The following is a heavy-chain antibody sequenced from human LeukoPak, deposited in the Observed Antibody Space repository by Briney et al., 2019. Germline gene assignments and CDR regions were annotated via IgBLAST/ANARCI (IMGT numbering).Heavy chain of an antibody. J-gene: IGHJ5*02. CDR1: GGSFSGYY. D-gene: IGHD5-18*01. CDR3: ARAPGRTAMATKNWFDP. Sequence: SETLSLTCAVYGGSFSGYYWSWIRQPPGKGLEWIGEINHSGSTNYNPSLKSRVTISVDTSKNQFSLKLSSVTAADTAVYYCARAPGRTAMATKNWFDPWGQGTLVTVSS. CDR2: INHSGST. V-gene: IGHV4-34*01.